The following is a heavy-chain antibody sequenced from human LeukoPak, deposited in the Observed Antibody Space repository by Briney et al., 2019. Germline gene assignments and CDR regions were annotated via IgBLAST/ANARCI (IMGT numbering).Heavy chain of an antibody. CDR1: GGSFSGYY. Sequence: SETLSLTCAVYGGSFSGYYWSWIRQPPGKGLEWIGEINHSGSTNYNPSLKGRVTISVDTSKNQFSLKLSSVTAADTAVYYCAREDSGGSGSWDYWGQGTLVTVSS. J-gene: IGHJ4*02. CDR2: INHSGST. CDR3: AREDSGGSGSWDY. D-gene: IGHD3-10*01. V-gene: IGHV4-34*01.